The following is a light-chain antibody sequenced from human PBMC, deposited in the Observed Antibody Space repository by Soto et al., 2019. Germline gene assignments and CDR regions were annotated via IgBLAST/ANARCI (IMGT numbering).Light chain of an antibody. J-gene: IGKJ5*01. V-gene: IGKV3D-20*02. CDR2: GAT. CDR3: QQRSNWPPSIT. Sequence: EIVLTQSPATLSLSPGERASLSCRASQSVTDNYVAWYQQKPGQAPRLLIHGATFRATAVPDRFSGSGSGTDFTLTISSLEPEDFAVYYCQQRSNWPPSITFGQGTRLEIK. CDR1: QSVTDNY.